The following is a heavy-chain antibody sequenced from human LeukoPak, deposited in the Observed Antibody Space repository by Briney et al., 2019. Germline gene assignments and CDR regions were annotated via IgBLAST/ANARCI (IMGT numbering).Heavy chain of an antibody. CDR3: AREGVGSQAAFDI. CDR1: GGTFSSYA. J-gene: IGHJ3*02. V-gene: IGHV1-69*13. CDR2: IIPIFGTA. D-gene: IGHD3-3*01. Sequence: GASVKVSCKASGGTFSSYAISWVRQAPGQGLEWMGGIIPIFGTANYAQKFQGRVTITADESTSTAYMELSSLRSEDTAVYYCAREGVGSQAAFDIWGQGTMVTVSS.